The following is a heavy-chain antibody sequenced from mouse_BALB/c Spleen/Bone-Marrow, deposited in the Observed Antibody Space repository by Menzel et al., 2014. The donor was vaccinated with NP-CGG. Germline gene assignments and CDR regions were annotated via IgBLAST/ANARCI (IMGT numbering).Heavy chain of an antibody. Sequence: QVQLQQSGPGLVQPSQSLSIPCTVSGFSLTSYGVHWVRQSPGKGLEWLGVIWSGGSTDYNAPFISRLSISKDNSKSQVFFKMNSLQANDTAIYYCARNPIRRNAMDHWGQGTSVTVSS. V-gene: IGHV2-2*02. CDR3: ARNPIRRNAMDH. CDR1: GFSLTSYG. J-gene: IGHJ4*01. CDR2: IWSGGST. D-gene: IGHD2-12*01.